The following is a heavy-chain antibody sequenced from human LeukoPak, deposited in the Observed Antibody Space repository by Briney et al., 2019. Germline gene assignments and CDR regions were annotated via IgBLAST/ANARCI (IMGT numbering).Heavy chain of an antibody. CDR3: AEISSVWIEIDY. Sequence: GGSLSLACAASGSTVSSNYMSWVRQAPGKGLEWVSVIYSGGDTYYADSVKGRFTISRDNSKNTLYLQMNSLRAEDTAVYYCAEISSVWIEIDYWGQGTLVTVSS. V-gene: IGHV3-53*01. J-gene: IGHJ4*02. D-gene: IGHD6-19*01. CDR2: IYSGGDT. CDR1: GSTVSSNY.